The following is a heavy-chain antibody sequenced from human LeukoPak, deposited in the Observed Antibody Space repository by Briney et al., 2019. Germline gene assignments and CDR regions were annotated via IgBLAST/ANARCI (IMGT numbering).Heavy chain of an antibody. Sequence: ASVKVSCKASGYTFTSYYMHWVRQAPGQGLEWMGIINPSGGSTSYAQKFQGRVTMTRDTSTSTVYMELSSLRSEDTAVYYCASSLYGSGSYYPPAFDYWGQETLVTVSS. V-gene: IGHV1-46*01. D-gene: IGHD3-10*01. CDR1: GYTFTSYY. J-gene: IGHJ4*02. CDR2: INPSGGST. CDR3: ASSLYGSGSYYPPAFDY.